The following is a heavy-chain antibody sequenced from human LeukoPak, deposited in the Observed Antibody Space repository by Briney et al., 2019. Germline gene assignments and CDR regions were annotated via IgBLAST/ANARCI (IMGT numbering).Heavy chain of an antibody. CDR2: INSDGSST. J-gene: IGHJ3*02. Sequence: GGSLRLSCAASGFTFSSYWMHWVRQAPGKGLEWVSRINSDGSSTSYADSVKGRFTISRDNAMNSVYLQMNSLRAEDTAVYYCARAKRNGFDIWGQGTMVTVSS. CDR1: GFTFSSYW. CDR3: ARAKRNGFDI. V-gene: IGHV3-74*01.